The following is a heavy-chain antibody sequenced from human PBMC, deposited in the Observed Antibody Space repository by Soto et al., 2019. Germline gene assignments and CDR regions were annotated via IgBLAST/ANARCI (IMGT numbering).Heavy chain of an antibody. CDR1: GGAFSGHA. Sequence: QVQLVQSGAEVKKPGSWVKVSCKASGGAFSGHAISWLRQAPGQGLEWMGQIIPFLKGTKYAQKFQGRVTITADDSTSTAYMDLSSLTSEDTAVYYCARDVPLNYYDSTYSYYALDVWGQGTTVTVSS. V-gene: IGHV1-69*01. CDR3: ARDVPLNYYDSTYSYYALDV. J-gene: IGHJ6*02. CDR2: IIPFLKGT. D-gene: IGHD3-22*01.